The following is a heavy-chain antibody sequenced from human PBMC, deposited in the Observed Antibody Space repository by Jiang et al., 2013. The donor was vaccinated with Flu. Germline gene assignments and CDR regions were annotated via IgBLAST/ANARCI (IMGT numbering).Heavy chain of an antibody. CDR2: VWYDGSNK. V-gene: IGHV3-33*01. CDR3: VREGRGEYDSSGAGFDY. Sequence: QLLESGGGVVQPGKSLRLSCEASGFSFSSYGMHWVRQAPGKGLEWVAIVWYDGSNKYYADSVKGRFTISRDNSENTVYLQMNSLRAEDTAVYYCVREGRGEYDSSGAGFDYWGQGTLVTVSS. J-gene: IGHJ4*02. D-gene: IGHD3-22*01. CDR1: GFSFSSYG.